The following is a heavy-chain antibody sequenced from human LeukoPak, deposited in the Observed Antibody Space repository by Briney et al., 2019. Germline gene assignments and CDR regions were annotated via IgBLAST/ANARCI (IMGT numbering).Heavy chain of an antibody. CDR3: AQKGGTDH. J-gene: IGHJ4*02. D-gene: IGHD2-15*01. CDR2: ISSTSGDV. V-gene: IGHV3-48*01. CDR1: GFSFSRFG. Sequence: GGSLRLSCVASGFSFSRFGMNWVRQAPGKGLEWISHISSTSGDVYYADSVKGRFTISRGNAKNSLHLQMSSLRVEDTAIYYCAQKGGTDHWGQGTLVTVSS.